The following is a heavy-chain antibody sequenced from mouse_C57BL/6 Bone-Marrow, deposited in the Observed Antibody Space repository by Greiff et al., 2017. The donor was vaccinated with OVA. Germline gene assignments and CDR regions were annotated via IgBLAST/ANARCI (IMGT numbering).Heavy chain of an antibody. J-gene: IGHJ4*01. CDR1: GFNIKDYY. Sequence: EVQLQQSGAELVKPGASVKLSCTASGFNIKDYYMHWVKQRTEQGLEWIGRIDPEDGETKYAPTFQGKATITADTSSNTAYLQLSSLTSEDTAVYYCARRGAMDFWGQGTSVTVSS. CDR3: ARRGAMDF. CDR2: IDPEDGET. V-gene: IGHV14-2*01.